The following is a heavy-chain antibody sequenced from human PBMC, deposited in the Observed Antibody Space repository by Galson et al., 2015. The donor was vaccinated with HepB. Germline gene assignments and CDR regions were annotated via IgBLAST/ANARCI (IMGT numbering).Heavy chain of an antibody. CDR1: GFTFDNFA. CDR3: AKDRWDLLRMGAFDV. D-gene: IGHD2-8*01. CDR2: LSWNSGSY. V-gene: IGHV3-9*01. Sequence: LRLSCTASGFTFDNFAMHWVRQVPGKGLEWVSGLSWNSGSYGYADSVKGRFTISRDNSKNSLYLQMNSLRPEDTAVYYCAKDRWDLLRMGAFDVWGQGTLVTVSS. J-gene: IGHJ3*01.